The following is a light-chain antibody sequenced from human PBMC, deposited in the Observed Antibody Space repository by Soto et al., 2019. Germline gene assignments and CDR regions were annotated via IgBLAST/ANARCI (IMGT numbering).Light chain of an antibody. V-gene: IGKV4-1*01. CDR1: RSLLNSNGYNY. J-gene: IGKJ5*01. CDR2: WAS. Sequence: DIVMTQSPRSLPVTPGEPASISCRSSRSLLNSNGYNYLAWYQQKPGQXPKLXIYWASTRNSGVPDRFSGSGSGTDFTITISSLQAEDGAVYDGQQYYSTPITFGQGTRLEIK. CDR3: QQYYSTPIT.